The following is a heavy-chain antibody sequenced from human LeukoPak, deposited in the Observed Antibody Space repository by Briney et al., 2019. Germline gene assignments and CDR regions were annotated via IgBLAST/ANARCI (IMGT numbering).Heavy chain of an antibody. V-gene: IGHV3-48*01. Sequence: GGSLRLSCAASGFTFSSYSMNWVRQAPGKGLEWDSYISSSSSTIYYADSVKGRFTISRDNAKNSLYLQMNSLRAEDTAVYYCARDGVTIFGVVTTWGQGTLVTVSS. CDR1: GFTFSSYS. CDR2: ISSSSSTI. D-gene: IGHD3-3*01. J-gene: IGHJ4*02. CDR3: ARDGVTIFGVVTT.